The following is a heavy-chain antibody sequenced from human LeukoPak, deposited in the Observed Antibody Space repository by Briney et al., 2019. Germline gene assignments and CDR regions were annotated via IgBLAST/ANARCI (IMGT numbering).Heavy chain of an antibody. CDR2: IYYSGST. CDR3: ASPGCYASGSYCHYFDY. J-gene: IGHJ4*02. V-gene: IGHV4-39*01. CDR1: GGSISRSSFY. Sequence: KTSETLSLTCTVSGGSISRSSFYWGWIRQPPGKGLEWIGSIYYSGSTYYNPSLKSRVIISVDTSKNQFSLKLSSVTAADTAVYYCASPGCYASGSYCHYFDYWGQGTLVTVSS. D-gene: IGHD3-10*01.